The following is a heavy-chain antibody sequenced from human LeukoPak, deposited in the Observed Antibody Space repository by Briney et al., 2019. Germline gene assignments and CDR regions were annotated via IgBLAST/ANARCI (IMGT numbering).Heavy chain of an antibody. D-gene: IGHD1-26*01. CDR2: IYSGGST. V-gene: IGHV3-53*01. CDR3: ARDRGIVGALDY. J-gene: IGHJ4*02. Sequence: GGSLRLSCAASGFTVSSSYMSWVRQAPGKGLEWVSVIYSGGSTYYADSVKGRFTISRDNSKNTLYLQMDSLRAEDTAVYYCARDRGIVGALDYWGQGTLVTVSS. CDR1: GFTVSSSY.